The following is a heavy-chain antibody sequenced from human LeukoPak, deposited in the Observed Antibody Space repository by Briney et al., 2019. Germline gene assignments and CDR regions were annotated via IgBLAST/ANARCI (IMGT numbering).Heavy chain of an antibody. V-gene: IGHV3-33*01. J-gene: IGHJ4*02. D-gene: IGHD6-13*01. Sequence: GGSLTLSCVTFGFTFSEFAMHWVRPVPGKGLEWVAAIWYDGSDKYYADSVKGRFTISRDNSKNTLYLQMNSLRAEDTAVYYCARDWAGMTAPGPFDYWGQGTLVTVSS. CDR2: IWYDGSDK. CDR3: ARDWAGMTAPGPFDY. CDR1: GFTFSEFA.